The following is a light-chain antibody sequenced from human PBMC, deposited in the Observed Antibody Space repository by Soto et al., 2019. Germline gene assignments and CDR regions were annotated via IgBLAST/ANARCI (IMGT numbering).Light chain of an antibody. V-gene: IGKV3-15*01. CDR3: QQYNDWPYT. J-gene: IGKJ2*01. CDR1: QSVGSN. CDR2: EAS. Sequence: EIVLTQSPATLSVSPGEKATLSCRARQSVGSNLAWYQHKPGQSPRLLIYEASARATGTPDSFSGSGFGTQFTLTVNNLQSEDVAVYFCQQYNDWPYTFVQGTKLEIK.